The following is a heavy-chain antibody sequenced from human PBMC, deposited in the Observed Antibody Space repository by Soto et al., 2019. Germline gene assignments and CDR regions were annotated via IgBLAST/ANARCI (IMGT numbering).Heavy chain of an antibody. CDR1: GGSISSSSYY. Sequence: QLQLQESGPGLVKPSETLSLTCTVSGGSISSSSYYWGWIRQPPGKGLEWIGNIYYSGSTYYNPSLKSRVAISVDTSKNQFSLKLSSVTAADTAVYYCARVPNFYFDYWGQGTLVTVSS. V-gene: IGHV4-39*01. CDR2: IYYSGST. CDR3: ARVPNFYFDY. J-gene: IGHJ4*02.